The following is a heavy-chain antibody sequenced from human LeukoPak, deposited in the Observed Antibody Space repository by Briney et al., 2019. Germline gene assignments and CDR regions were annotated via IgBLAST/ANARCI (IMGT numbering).Heavy chain of an antibody. Sequence: ASVKVSCKASGYTFSSYYVHWVRQAPGQGLEWMGMIIPSDGFTSYAQKFQGRVTMTRDTSIDTAYMELTSLRYEDTAVYYCARDYYGSKSSSFDPWGQGTLVTVSS. CDR3: ARDYYGSKSSSFDP. CDR1: GYTFSSYY. V-gene: IGHV1-46*01. CDR2: IIPSDGFT. J-gene: IGHJ5*02. D-gene: IGHD3-10*01.